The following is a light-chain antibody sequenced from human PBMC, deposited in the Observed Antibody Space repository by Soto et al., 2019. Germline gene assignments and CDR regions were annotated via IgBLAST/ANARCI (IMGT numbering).Light chain of an antibody. J-gene: IGKJ5*01. Sequence: DIQMTQSPSTLSASVGDRVTITCRASQSISSWLTWYQQKPGKAPKLLIYDASSLESGVPSRFSGSGSGTDFTLTISRLEPEDFAVYYCQQYGSSLITFGQGTRLEI. CDR2: DAS. CDR3: QQYGSSLIT. V-gene: IGKV1-5*01. CDR1: QSISSW.